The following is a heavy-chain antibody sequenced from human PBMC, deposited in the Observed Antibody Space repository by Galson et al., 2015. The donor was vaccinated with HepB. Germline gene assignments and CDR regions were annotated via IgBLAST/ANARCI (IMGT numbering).Heavy chain of an antibody. D-gene: IGHD5-12*01. V-gene: IGHV1-8*02. Sequence: SVKVSCKAVGYTFSNYDIAWARQATGQGLEWIGWRNPNSGNTGIAPKFRGRLTLTGDSSTNSAYMELSSLASEDTALYYCARAIRGHLYSDSWGQGTLVTVSS. CDR3: ARAIRGHLYSDS. CDR1: GYTFSNYD. J-gene: IGHJ4*02. CDR2: RNPNSGNT.